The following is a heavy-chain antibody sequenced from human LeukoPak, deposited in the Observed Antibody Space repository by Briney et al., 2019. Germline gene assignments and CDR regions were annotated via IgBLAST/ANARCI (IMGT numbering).Heavy chain of an antibody. Sequence: GGSLRLSCAASGFSFSTSWMSWVRQAPGKGLEWVANIKPDGSEKYYVDFVKGRFTISRDNAKNSVYLQMNSLRVEDTAVYYCARDGIDYWGQGTLVTVSS. CDR2: IKPDGSEK. CDR3: ARDGIDY. D-gene: IGHD1-26*01. V-gene: IGHV3-7*04. CDR1: GFSFSTSW. J-gene: IGHJ4*02.